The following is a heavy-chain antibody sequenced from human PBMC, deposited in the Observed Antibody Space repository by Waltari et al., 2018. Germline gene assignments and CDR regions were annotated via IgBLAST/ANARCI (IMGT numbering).Heavy chain of an antibody. Sequence: EVQLVESGGGLVQPGGSLRLSCAASGFTFSSYSMNWVRQAPGKGLERVSYISSSSSTIYYADSVKGRFTISRDNAKNSLYLQMNSLRAEDTAVYYCARERGSSWPEGAYYFDYWGQGTLVTVSS. D-gene: IGHD6-13*01. V-gene: IGHV3-48*01. CDR2: ISSSSSTI. CDR1: GFTFSSYS. CDR3: ARERGSSWPEGAYYFDY. J-gene: IGHJ4*02.